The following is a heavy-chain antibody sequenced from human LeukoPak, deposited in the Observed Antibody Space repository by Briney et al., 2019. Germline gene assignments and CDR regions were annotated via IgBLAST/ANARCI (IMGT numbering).Heavy chain of an antibody. V-gene: IGHV3-23*01. Sequence: GGSLRLSCAASGFTFSGSTMSWVRQAPGKGLEWVSGISGSGGTTRHADSVKGRFTISRDNSKNTLYLQMNSLRAEDTAVYYCAKDRGIVVVPTLFDYWGQGTLVIVSS. CDR3: AKDRGIVVVPTLFDY. J-gene: IGHJ4*02. D-gene: IGHD2-2*01. CDR2: ISGSGGTT. CDR1: GFTFSGST.